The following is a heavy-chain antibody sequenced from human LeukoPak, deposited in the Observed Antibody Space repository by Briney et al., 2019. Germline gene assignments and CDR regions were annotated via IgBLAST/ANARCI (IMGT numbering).Heavy chain of an antibody. V-gene: IGHV4-59*08. Sequence: SETLSLTCTVSGGSFSSYYWNWIRQPPGKGLEWIGYISYSGSTSYDPSLKSRVTISGDSSKKQFSLKLSSVTAADTAVYYCARFYYDSRGYWYYFDYWGQGTLVTVSS. J-gene: IGHJ4*02. CDR1: GGSFSSYY. CDR3: ARFYYDSRGYWYYFDY. CDR2: ISYSGST. D-gene: IGHD3-22*01.